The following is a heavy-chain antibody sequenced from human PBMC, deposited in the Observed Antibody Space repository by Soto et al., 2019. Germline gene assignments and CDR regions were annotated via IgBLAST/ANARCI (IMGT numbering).Heavy chain of an antibody. V-gene: IGHV3-7*04. D-gene: IGHD6-19*01. CDR2: IKPDGSER. J-gene: IGHJ4*02. CDR3: ARDLVSGWYYYIDY. CDR1: GFTFSSYG. Sequence: EVQLVESGGGLVQPGGSLRLSCAASGFTFSSYGMTWVRQAPGKGLEWVANIKPDGSERYYVDSVKGRFTISRDNAKNSLYLQMNSLRAEDTAVYYCARDLVSGWYYYIDYWGQGTLVTVSS.